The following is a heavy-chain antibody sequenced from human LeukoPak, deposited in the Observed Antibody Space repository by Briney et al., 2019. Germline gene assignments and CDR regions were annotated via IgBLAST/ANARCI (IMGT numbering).Heavy chain of an antibody. CDR3: ARGPYYYDSSGYYYHGVRDAFDI. V-gene: IGHV1-8*03. Sequence: ASVSVSCKASGYTFTSYDINWVRQAPGQGLEWMGWMNPNSGNTGYAQKFQGRVTITRNTSISTAYMELSSLRSEDTAVYYCARGPYYYDSSGYYYHGVRDAFDIWGQGTMVTVSS. D-gene: IGHD3-22*01. CDR1: GYTFTSYD. J-gene: IGHJ3*02. CDR2: MNPNSGNT.